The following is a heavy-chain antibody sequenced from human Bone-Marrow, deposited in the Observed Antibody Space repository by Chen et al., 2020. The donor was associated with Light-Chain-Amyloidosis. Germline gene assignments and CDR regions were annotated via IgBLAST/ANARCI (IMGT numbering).Heavy chain of an antibody. J-gene: IGHJ3*02. CDR1: GFAFSSYA. CDR3: AKDISYDDILPGYPADAFDI. Sequence: EVQLVESGGGLLQRGGSLRLSCAASGFAFSSYAMSWVRQAPGKGLEWGSTIGGSGGSSFYGESVKGRLTISSDNSKHALFLQMNSLRAEDTAVYYCAKDISYDDILPGYPADAFDIRGQGTMVTVSS. V-gene: IGHV3-23*04. D-gene: IGHD3-9*01. CDR2: IGGSGGSS.